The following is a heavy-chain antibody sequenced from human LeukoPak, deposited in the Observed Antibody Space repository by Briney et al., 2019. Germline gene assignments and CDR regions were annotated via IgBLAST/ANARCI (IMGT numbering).Heavy chain of an antibody. Sequence: GGSLRLSCAASGFTFSSYGMHWVRQAPGKGLEWVAVIWYDGSNKYYADSVKGRFTISRDNSKNALYLQMNSLRAEDTAVYYCARDVNDGPDPLQWGQGTLVTVSS. D-gene: IGHD1-1*01. J-gene: IGHJ4*02. CDR3: ARDVNDGPDPLQ. CDR2: IWYDGSNK. V-gene: IGHV3-33*01. CDR1: GFTFSSYG.